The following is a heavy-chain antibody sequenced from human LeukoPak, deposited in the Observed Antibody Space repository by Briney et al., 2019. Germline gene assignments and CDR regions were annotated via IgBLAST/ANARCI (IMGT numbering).Heavy chain of an antibody. CDR2: MNPNSGNT. J-gene: IGHJ6*03. CDR3: ARGLGGLWNYYYYMGV. CDR1: GYTFTSYD. Sequence: ASVKVSCKASGYTFTSYDINWVRQATGQGLEWMGWMNPNSGNTCYAQKFQGRVTITRNTSISTAYMELSSLRSEDTAVYYCARGLGGLWNYYYYMGVWGKGTTVTVSS. V-gene: IGHV1-8*03. D-gene: IGHD5-18*01.